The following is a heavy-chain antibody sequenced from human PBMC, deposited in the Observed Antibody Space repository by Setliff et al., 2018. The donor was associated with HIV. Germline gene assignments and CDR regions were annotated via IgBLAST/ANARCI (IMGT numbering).Heavy chain of an antibody. V-gene: IGHV3-21*01. CDR2: ISSTGTYI. Sequence: GGSLRLSCAASGFNFSSHTMNWIRQAPGKGLEWVSSISSTGTYIYYADSMKGRFTISRDNSKNTLYLQMNSLRAEDTAVYYCTKNLYRSPWSPLDYWGQGALVTVSS. CDR3: TKNLYRSPWSPLDY. J-gene: IGHJ4*02. D-gene: IGHD6-19*01. CDR1: GFNFSSHT.